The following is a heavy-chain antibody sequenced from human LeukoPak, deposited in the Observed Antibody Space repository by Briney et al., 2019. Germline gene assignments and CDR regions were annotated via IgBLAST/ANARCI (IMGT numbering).Heavy chain of an antibody. V-gene: IGHV3-23*01. CDR1: GFTFSSYS. J-gene: IGHJ1*01. CDR2: ISGSGGST. CDR3: AHIPGYCSGGSCYSRVEYFQH. Sequence: GGSLRLSCAASGFTFSSYSMNWVRQAPGKGLEWVSAISGSGGSTYYADSVKGRFTISRDNSKNTLYLQMNSLRAEDTAVYYCAHIPGYCSGGSCYSRVEYFQHWGQGTLVTVSS. D-gene: IGHD2-15*01.